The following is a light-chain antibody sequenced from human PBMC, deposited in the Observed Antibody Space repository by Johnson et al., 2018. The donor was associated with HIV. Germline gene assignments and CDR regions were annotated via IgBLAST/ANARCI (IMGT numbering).Light chain of an antibody. CDR3: GTWDSSLSAL. CDR1: SSNIGNNY. CDR2: DNN. Sequence: QSVLTQPTSVSAAPGQKVTISCSGSSSNIGNNYVSWYQQLPGTAPKLLIYDNNKRPSGIPDRFSGSKSGTSATLGITGLQTGDEADYYCGTWDSSLSALFGTGTKVTVL. V-gene: IGLV1-51*01. J-gene: IGLJ1*01.